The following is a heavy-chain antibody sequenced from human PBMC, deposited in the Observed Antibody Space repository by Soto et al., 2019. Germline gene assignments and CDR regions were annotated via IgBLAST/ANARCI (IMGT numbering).Heavy chain of an antibody. D-gene: IGHD6-13*01. CDR2: INAYNGNT. Sequence: QVQLVPSGAEVKKPGASVKVSCKASGYTFTNYGISWVRQAPGQGLEWMGWINAYNGNTKSAQKLPGRVTLTTDTSTSTAYMELRSLRSDDTAVYYCARDAAAGLNDCWGQGTLVTVSS. J-gene: IGHJ4*02. V-gene: IGHV1-18*01. CDR1: GYTFTNYG. CDR3: ARDAAAGLNDC.